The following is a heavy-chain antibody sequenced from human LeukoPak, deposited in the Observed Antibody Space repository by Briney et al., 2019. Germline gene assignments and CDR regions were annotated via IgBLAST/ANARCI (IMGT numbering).Heavy chain of an antibody. CDR3: ARDLPIANKNFDY. V-gene: IGHV3-21*01. CDR2: ISSSSSYI. CDR1: GFTFSSYS. Sequence: GGSLRLSCAASGFTFSSYSMNWVRQAPGKGLEWVSSISSSSSYIYYADSMKGRFTISRDNAKNSLYLQMNSLRAEDTAVYYCARDLPIANKNFDYWGQGTLVTVSS. J-gene: IGHJ4*02. D-gene: IGHD6-13*01.